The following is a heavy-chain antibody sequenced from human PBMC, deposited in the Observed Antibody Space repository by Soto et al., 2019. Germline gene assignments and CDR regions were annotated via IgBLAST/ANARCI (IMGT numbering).Heavy chain of an antibody. D-gene: IGHD2-2*01. V-gene: IGHV4-4*02. CDR2: ILYSGTT. J-gene: IGHJ5*02. CDR1: GGSISSGW. Sequence: SSETLSLTCAVSGGSISSGWWTWVRQPPGKGLEWIGEILYSGTTNYNSSLNSRVTISIDNSKKQFSLILSSVTAADTAVYYCSSRITDAPTWGQGTLVTVSS. CDR3: SSRITDAPT.